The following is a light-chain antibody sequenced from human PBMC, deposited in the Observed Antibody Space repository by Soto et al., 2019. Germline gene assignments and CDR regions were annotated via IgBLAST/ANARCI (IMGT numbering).Light chain of an antibody. CDR2: EVT. CDR3: SLFANSNNFV. J-gene: IGLJ1*01. V-gene: IGLV2-8*01. CDR1: SSDVGAYDY. Sequence: QSALTQPPSASGSPGQSVTLSCTGTSSDVGAYDYVSWYQQHPGEAPKLMIYEVTKRPSGVPDRFSGSKSGNTASLTVSGLQTEDEAAYYCSLFANSNNFVFGPGTKVTVL.